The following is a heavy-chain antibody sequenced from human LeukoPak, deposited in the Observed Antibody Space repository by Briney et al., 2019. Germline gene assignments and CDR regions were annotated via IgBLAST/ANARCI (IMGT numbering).Heavy chain of an antibody. Sequence: GGSLRLSCVVSGLTFSRYWMSWVRQAPGKGLEWVANIKQDGSEEYYVDSVKGRFTISRDNAKNSLYLQMNSLRAEDTAVYYCAKDLVWFGELFSYYFDYWGQGTLVTVSS. CDR3: AKDLVWFGELFSYYFDY. J-gene: IGHJ4*02. CDR2: IKQDGSEE. V-gene: IGHV3-7*01. D-gene: IGHD3-10*01. CDR1: GLTFSRYW.